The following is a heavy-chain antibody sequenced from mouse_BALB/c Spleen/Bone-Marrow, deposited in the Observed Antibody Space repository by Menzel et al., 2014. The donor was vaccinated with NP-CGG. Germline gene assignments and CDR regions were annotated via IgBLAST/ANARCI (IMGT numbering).Heavy chain of an antibody. CDR2: IRNKAYGYTT. J-gene: IGHJ4*01. CDR1: GFTFTDYY. V-gene: IGHV7-3*02. Sequence: EVMLVESGGGLVQPGGSLRLSCTTSGFTFTDYYMSWVRQPPGEALEWLAFIRNKAYGYTTEYSASVRGRFTISRDNSQGILYLQMNTLRAEDSATYYCARFPMDYWGQGTSVTVSS. CDR3: ARFPMDY.